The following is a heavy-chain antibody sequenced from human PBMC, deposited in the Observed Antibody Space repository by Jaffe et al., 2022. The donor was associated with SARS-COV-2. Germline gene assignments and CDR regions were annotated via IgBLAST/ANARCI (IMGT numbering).Heavy chain of an antibody. V-gene: IGHV4-34*01. CDR1: GGSFSGYY. CDR2: INHSGST. CDR3: ATRTPVGTGTTSAYIRYYYYGMDV. Sequence: QVQLQQWGAGLLKPSETLSLTCAVYGGSFSGYYWSWIRQPPGKGLEWIGEINHSGSTNYNPSLKSRVTISVDTSKNQFSLKLSSVTAADTAVYYCATRTPVGTGTTSAYIRYYYYGMDVWGQGTTVTVSS. J-gene: IGHJ6*02. D-gene: IGHD1-7*01.